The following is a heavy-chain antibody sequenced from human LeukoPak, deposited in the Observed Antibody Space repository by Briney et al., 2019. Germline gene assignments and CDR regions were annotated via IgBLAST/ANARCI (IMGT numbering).Heavy chain of an antibody. D-gene: IGHD1-14*01. CDR2: INQGGSDK. J-gene: IGHJ4*02. CDR3: TRDRSRAEDD. V-gene: IGHV3-7*01. CDR1: VFSFSRHW. Sequence: GGSLRLSCAASVFSFSRHWMSWVRQAPGKGLEWVANINQGGSDKYYVDSVKGRFTISRDNANNLLYLQMNSLRGEDTAVYYCTRDRSRAEDDWGQGTLVTVSS.